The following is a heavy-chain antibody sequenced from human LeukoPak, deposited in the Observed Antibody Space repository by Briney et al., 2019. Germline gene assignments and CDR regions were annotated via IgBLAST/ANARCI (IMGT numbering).Heavy chain of an antibody. D-gene: IGHD6-19*01. J-gene: IGHJ6*04. CDR1: GGSISSSNW. V-gene: IGHV4-4*02. Sequence: SGTLSLTCAVSGGSISSSNWWSWVRQPPGKGLEWIGEIYHSGSTNYNPSLKSRVTISVDKSKNQFSLKLSSVTAADTAAYYCARDSMSGWVLGPYYYYGMDVWGKGTTVTVSS. CDR2: IYHSGST. CDR3: ARDSMSGWVLGPYYYYGMDV.